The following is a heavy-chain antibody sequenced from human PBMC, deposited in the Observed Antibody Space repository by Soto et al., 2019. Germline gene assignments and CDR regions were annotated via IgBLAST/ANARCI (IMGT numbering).Heavy chain of an antibody. CDR2: ISFDGNNQ. Sequence: QEQLVQSGGGVVQPGRSLRLSCEASGFTFSRNAMHWVRQAPGKGLEWVAVISFDGNNQYYTDSVKGRFTISRDNSKNTLDLQMNSLRREDTAVYYCARDREYSGFYYGMDVWGQGTTVTVS. V-gene: IGHV3-30-3*01. CDR1: GFTFSRNA. CDR3: ARDREYSGFYYGMDV. D-gene: IGHD5-12*01. J-gene: IGHJ6*02.